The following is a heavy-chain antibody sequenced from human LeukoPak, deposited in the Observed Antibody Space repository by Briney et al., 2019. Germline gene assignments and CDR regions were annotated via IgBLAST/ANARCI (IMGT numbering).Heavy chain of an antibody. J-gene: IGHJ5*02. CDR3: AKYQDLNWFDP. CDR1: GSTFSSSD. V-gene: IGHV3-23*01. Sequence: GGSLRLSCAASGSTFSSSDMSWVREAPGKGREGVSTISGSDDSTDYADSGRARFTISRDNSKNTLYRQMNSLRVEVKDLYFCAKYQDLNWFDPWGQGTLVSVSS. D-gene: IGHD3/OR15-3a*01. CDR2: ISGSDDST.